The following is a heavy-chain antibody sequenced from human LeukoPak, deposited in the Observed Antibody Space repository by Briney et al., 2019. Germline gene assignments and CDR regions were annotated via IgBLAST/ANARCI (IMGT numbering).Heavy chain of an antibody. V-gene: IGHV3-48*03. D-gene: IGHD5-18*01. Sequence: GGSLRLSCAASGFTFSSYQMDWVRQAPGKGLQWVSYISSSGSTIYYPDSVKGRFTISRDNAKNSLYLQMNNLRAEDTAVYYCTRITTAMDVDYWGQGTLVTVSS. CDR1: GFTFSSYQ. J-gene: IGHJ4*02. CDR3: TRITTAMDVDY. CDR2: ISSSGSTI.